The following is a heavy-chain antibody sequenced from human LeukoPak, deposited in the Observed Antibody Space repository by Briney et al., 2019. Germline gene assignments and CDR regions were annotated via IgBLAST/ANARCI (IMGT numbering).Heavy chain of an antibody. CDR3: ASTSGVDLMVRGVIITTLFDY. J-gene: IGHJ4*02. Sequence: PGGSLRLSCAASGFTFSSYAMHWVRQAPGKGLEWVAVISYDGSNKYYADSVKGRFTISRDNSKNTLYLQMNSLRAEDTAVYYCASTSGVDLMVRGVIITTLFDYWGQGTLVTVSS. CDR1: GFTFSSYA. V-gene: IGHV3-30*04. D-gene: IGHD3-10*01. CDR2: ISYDGSNK.